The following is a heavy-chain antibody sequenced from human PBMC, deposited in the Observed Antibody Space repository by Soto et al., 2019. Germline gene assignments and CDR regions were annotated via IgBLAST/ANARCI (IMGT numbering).Heavy chain of an antibody. CDR3: ARAGGLTTVKY. D-gene: IGHD4-17*01. V-gene: IGHV4-34*01. Sequence: QVQLQQWGAGLLKPSETLSLTCAVYGGSFSGYYWSWIRQPPGKGLEWIGEINHSGSTNYNPSLKSRVTISVDTSKNQFSLKLSSVSAADTAVYYCARAGGLTTVKYWGQGTLVTVSS. CDR1: GGSFSGYY. J-gene: IGHJ4*02. CDR2: INHSGST.